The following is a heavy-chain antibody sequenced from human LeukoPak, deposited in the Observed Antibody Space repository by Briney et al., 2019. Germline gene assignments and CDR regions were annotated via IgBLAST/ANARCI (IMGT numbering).Heavy chain of an antibody. V-gene: IGHV1-69*13. J-gene: IGHJ4*02. CDR3: ARAEGFWSGYYWGY. D-gene: IGHD3-3*01. Sequence: ASVKVSCKASGGTFSSYAISWVRQAPGQGLEWMGGIIPIFGTANYAQKFQGRVTITADESTSTAYTELSSLRSEDTAVYYCARAEGFWSGYYWGYWGQGTLVTVSS. CDR1: GGTFSSYA. CDR2: IIPIFGTA.